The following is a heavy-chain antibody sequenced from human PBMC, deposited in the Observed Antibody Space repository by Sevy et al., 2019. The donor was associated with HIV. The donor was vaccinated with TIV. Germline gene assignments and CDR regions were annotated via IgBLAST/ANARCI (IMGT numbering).Heavy chain of an antibody. J-gene: IGHJ4*02. CDR1: GFSFSSHW. CDR2: IKQDESKK. D-gene: IGHD3-22*01. CDR3: ARGNSGSFDY. V-gene: IGHV3-7*03. Sequence: GGSLRLSCAASGFSFSSHWMHWVRQAPGKGLEWVANIKQDESKKYYAASVKGRFTISRDNAKNSVYLQMNSLGPEDTAIYYCARGNSGSFDYWGQGTLVTVSS.